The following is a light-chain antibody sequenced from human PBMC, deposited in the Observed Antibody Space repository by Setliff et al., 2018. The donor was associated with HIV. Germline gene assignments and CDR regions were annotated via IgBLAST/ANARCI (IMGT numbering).Light chain of an antibody. CDR3: SSYVNINTLV. J-gene: IGLJ1*01. CDR2: DVR. CDR1: SSDIGAYNY. Sequence: SVLTQPASVSGSPGQSITISCTGTSSDIGAYNYVSWYQQHPGKAPKAMIYDVRKRPSGVSNRFSGSKSGNTASLTISGLQAEDEAAYYCSSYVNINTLVFGTGTKVTVL. V-gene: IGLV2-14*03.